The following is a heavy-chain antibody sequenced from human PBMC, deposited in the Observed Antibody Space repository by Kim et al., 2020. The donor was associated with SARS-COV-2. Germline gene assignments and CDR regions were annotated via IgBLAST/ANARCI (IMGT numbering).Heavy chain of an antibody. V-gene: IGHV1-24*01. Sequence: ASVKVSCKVSGYTLTELSMHWVRQAPGKGLEWMGGFDPEDGETIYALKFQGRVTMTEDTSTDTAYMELSSLRSEDTAVYYCATAPALVRDGWFDPWGKGTLLTVSS. CDR3: ATAPALVRDGWFDP. CDR2: FDPEDGET. CDR1: GYTLTELS. J-gene: IGHJ5*02. D-gene: IGHD6-6*01.